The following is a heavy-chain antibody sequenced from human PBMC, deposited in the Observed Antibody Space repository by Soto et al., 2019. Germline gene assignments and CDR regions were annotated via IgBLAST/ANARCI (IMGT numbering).Heavy chain of an antibody. Sequence: GGSLRLSCAASGFTFSSYALHWVRQAPGKGLEWVAVISYDGSNKYYADSVKGRFTISRDNSEHTLYLQMNSLRAEDTAVYYCARAKNTVGYCSSTSCLSSAGYWGQGILVTVSS. J-gene: IGHJ4*02. V-gene: IGHV3-30-3*01. CDR1: GFTFSSYA. D-gene: IGHD2-2*01. CDR3: ARAKNTVGYCSSTSCLSSAGY. CDR2: ISYDGSNK.